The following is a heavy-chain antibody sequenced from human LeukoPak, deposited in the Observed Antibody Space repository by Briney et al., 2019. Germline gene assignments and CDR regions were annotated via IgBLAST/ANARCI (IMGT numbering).Heavy chain of an antibody. D-gene: IGHD3-3*01. Sequence: GRSLRLSCAASGFSSYGMHWVRQAPGKGLEWVAVISYDGTNKYYADSVKGRFTISRDNSKSTLYLQMNSLRAEDTAVYYCAKENDFVYWGQGTLVTVSS. CDR1: GFSSYG. J-gene: IGHJ4*02. CDR3: AKENDFVY. V-gene: IGHV3-30*18. CDR2: ISYDGTNK.